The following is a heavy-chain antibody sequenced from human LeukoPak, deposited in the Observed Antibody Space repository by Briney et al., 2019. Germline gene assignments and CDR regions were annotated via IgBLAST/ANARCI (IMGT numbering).Heavy chain of an antibody. Sequence: PGGSLRLSCAASGFTFSTYAMHWVRQAPGKGLEWVAVMPYDGSSTYYADSVKGRFTISRDNSKNTLYLQMNSLRAEDTAVYYCVREGVVASGTRGYYFDYWGQGTLVTVSS. J-gene: IGHJ4*02. V-gene: IGHV3-30-3*01. CDR2: MPYDGSST. CDR3: VREGVVASGTRGYYFDY. D-gene: IGHD2-2*01. CDR1: GFTFSTYA.